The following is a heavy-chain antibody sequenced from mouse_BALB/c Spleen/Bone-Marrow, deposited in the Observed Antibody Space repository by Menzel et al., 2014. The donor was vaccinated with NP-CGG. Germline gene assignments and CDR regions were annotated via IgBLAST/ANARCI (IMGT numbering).Heavy chain of an antibody. CDR2: ISSGGSYT. V-gene: IGHV5-9-4*01. CDR1: GFTFSTYA. D-gene: IGHD1-1*01. J-gene: IGHJ3*01. CDR3: ARDGYGSSD. Sequence: EVQLVESGGVLVKPGGSLKLSCAASGFTFSTYAMSWVRQSPEKRLEWVAGISSGGSYTYYPDTVTGRFTISRDNAKNTLYLEMSSLRSEDTAMYYCARDGYGSSDWGQGTLVTVSA.